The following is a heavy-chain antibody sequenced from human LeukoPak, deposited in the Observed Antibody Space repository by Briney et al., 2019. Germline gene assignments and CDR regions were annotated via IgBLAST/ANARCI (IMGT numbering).Heavy chain of an antibody. J-gene: IGHJ4*02. CDR1: GFIFSSYW. CDR3: ARDYAASWAIDY. Sequence: GGSLRLSCAASGFIFSSYWLSWVRQAPGKGLEWVANIKQDGNEKYYVDSVKGRFTISRDNAKNSLYLQMNSLRTEDTAVYYCARDYAASWAIDYWGQGTLVTVSS. CDR2: IKQDGNEK. D-gene: IGHD6-13*01. V-gene: IGHV3-7*01.